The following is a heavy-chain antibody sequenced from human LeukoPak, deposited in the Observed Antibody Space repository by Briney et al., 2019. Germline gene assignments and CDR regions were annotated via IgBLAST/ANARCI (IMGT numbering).Heavy chain of an antibody. CDR2: FDPEDGET. CDR1: GYTLTEVS. J-gene: IGHJ5*02. D-gene: IGHD3-16*02. V-gene: IGHV1-24*01. CDR3: AISAYYDYVWGSYRVDT. Sequence: ASVKLSCKVSGYTLTEVSVHWVRQSPGTRLEWMGGFDPEDGETISAQKFQCRVTMTEDTSTDTACMELSSRRAEDTAVYYWAISAYYDYVWGSYRVDTWGQGTLVTVSS.